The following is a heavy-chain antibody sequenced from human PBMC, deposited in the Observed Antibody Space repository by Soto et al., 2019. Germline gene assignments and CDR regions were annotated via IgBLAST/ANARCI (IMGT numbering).Heavy chain of an antibody. Sequence: QITLKESGPTPVQPTQTLTLTCSFSGFSLSTSGVGVGWIRQPPGKALEWLALIYWDDDKRYSPSLKSRLTITMDTSKKQVGLTMTTMDPVDPAPSYCARRSNLGSFDYWGQGTLVNFSS. D-gene: IGHD1-1*01. V-gene: IGHV2-5*02. J-gene: IGHJ4*02. CDR2: IYWDDDK. CDR1: GFSLSTSGVG. CDR3: ARRSNLGSFDY.